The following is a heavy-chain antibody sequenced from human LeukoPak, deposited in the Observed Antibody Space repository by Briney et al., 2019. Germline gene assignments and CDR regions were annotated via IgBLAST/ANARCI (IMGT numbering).Heavy chain of an antibody. Sequence: PGGSLRLSCAASGFTFSSYGMHWVRQAPGKGLEWVAVISYDGSNKYYADSVKGRFTISRDNSKNTLYLQMNSLRAEDTAVYYCARPTKPGDYGDYGWFDPWGQGTLVTVSS. V-gene: IGHV3-30*03. CDR2: ISYDGSNK. CDR1: GFTFSSYG. CDR3: ARPTKPGDYGDYGWFDP. J-gene: IGHJ5*02. D-gene: IGHD4-17*01.